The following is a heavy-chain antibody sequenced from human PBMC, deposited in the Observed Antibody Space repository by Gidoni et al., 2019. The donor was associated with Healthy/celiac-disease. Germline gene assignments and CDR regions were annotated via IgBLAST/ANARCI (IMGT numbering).Heavy chain of an antibody. J-gene: IGHJ4*02. Sequence: QVQLQESGPGLVKPSETLSLTCTVSGGSIRSYYWSWIRQPPGKGLEWIGYIYYSGSTNYNPSLKSRVTISVDTSKNQFSLKLSSVTAADTAVYYCARQQYYYDSSGYHRGPYFDYWGQGTLVTVSS. CDR1: GGSIRSYY. D-gene: IGHD3-22*01. CDR2: IYYSGST. CDR3: ARQQYYYDSSGYHRGPYFDY. V-gene: IGHV4-59*08.